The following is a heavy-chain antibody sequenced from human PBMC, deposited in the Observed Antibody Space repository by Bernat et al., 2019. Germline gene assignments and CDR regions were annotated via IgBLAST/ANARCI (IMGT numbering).Heavy chain of an antibody. J-gene: IGHJ6*02. Sequence: VQLVESGGGLVKPGGSLRLSCAASGFTFSDYYMSWIRQAPGKGLEWVSYISSSSSYTNYADSVKGRFTISRDNAKNSLYLQMNSLRAEDTAVYYCARASRVRYFDWYGPYDGMDVWGQGTTVTVSS. CDR1: GFTFSDYY. CDR3: ARASRVRYFDWYGPYDGMDV. D-gene: IGHD3-9*01. CDR2: ISSSSSYT. V-gene: IGHV3-11*06.